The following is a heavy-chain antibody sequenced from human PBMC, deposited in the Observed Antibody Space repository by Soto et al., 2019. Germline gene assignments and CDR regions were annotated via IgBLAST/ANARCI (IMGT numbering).Heavy chain of an antibody. CDR3: ATSQKGYNWNYFDH. CDR2: VFYTGFP. D-gene: IGHD1-20*01. Sequence: SETLSLTCAVSGGSMSGSYYYWGWLPQSPGKGPERIGSVFYTGFPSYNPAHESRVSVSVDTSKNQFSLKVSGVSAADTAVYYCATSQKGYNWNYFDHWGQGALVTVSS. CDR1: GGSMSGSYYY. J-gene: IGHJ4*02. V-gene: IGHV4-39*01.